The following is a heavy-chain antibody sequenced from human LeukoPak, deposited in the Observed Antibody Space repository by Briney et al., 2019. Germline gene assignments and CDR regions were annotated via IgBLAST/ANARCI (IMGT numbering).Heavy chain of an antibody. J-gene: IGHJ4*02. V-gene: IGHV3-23*01. Sequence: GGSLRLSCAASGFTFSSDAMSWVRQAPGKGLEWVSAISGSGGSTYYADSVKGRFTISRDNSKNTLYLQMNSLRAEDTAVYYCAKYYYDSSGYGDYFDYWGQGTLVTVSS. CDR1: GFTFSSDA. D-gene: IGHD3-22*01. CDR2: ISGSGGST. CDR3: AKYYYDSSGYGDYFDY.